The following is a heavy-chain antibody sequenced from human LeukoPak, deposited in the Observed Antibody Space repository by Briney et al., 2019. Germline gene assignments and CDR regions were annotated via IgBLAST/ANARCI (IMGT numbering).Heavy chain of an antibody. V-gene: IGHV4-34*01. J-gene: IGHJ5*02. CDR3: ARVVTMVRGVITYNWFDP. CDR1: GGSFSGYY. D-gene: IGHD3-10*01. Sequence: PSETLSLTCAVYGGSFSGYYWSWIRQPPGKGLEWIGEINHSGSTNYNPSLKSRVTISVDTSKNQFSLKLSSVTAADTAVYYCARVVTMVRGVITYNWFDPWGQGTLVTVSS. CDR2: INHSGST.